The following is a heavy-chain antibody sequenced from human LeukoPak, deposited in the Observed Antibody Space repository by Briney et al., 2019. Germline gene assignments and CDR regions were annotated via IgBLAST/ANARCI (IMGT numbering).Heavy chain of an antibody. D-gene: IGHD3-16*02. CDR1: GGSISSYY. CDR2: INHSGST. J-gene: IGHJ4*02. Sequence: PSETLSLTCTVSGGSISSYYWSWIRQPPGKGLEWIGEINHSGSTNYNPSLKSRVTISVDTSKNQFSLKLSSVTAADTAVYYCARGGSYDYVWGSYRYSLLFDYWGQGTLVTVSS. CDR3: ARGGSYDYVWGSYRYSLLFDY. V-gene: IGHV4-34*01.